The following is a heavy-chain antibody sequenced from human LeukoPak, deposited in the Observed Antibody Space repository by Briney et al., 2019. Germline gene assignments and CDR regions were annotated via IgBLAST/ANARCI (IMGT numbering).Heavy chain of an antibody. D-gene: IGHD7-27*01. J-gene: IGHJ4*02. Sequence: ASVKVSCKASGYTFSIYFMHWMRQAPGQRLEWMGWINPDTGGMSFAQNFQGRVTMTRDTSVSTAYMELSSLRSDDTAVYYCARGPSTGDFDFWGQGTLVTVSS. V-gene: IGHV1-2*02. CDR2: INPDTGGM. CDR3: ARGPSTGDFDF. CDR1: GYTFSIYF.